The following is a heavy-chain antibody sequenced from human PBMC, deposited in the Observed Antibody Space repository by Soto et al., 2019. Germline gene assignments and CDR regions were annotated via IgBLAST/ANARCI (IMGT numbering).Heavy chain of an antibody. Sequence: QVQLVESGGGVVQPGRSLRLSCAASGFTFSSYAMHWVRQAPGKGLEWVAVISYDGSNKYYADSVKGRFTISRDNSKNTLYVQMNSLRAEDTAVYYCARARGDYDMSYFDYWGQGTLVIVST. CDR3: ARARGDYDMSYFDY. CDR2: ISYDGSNK. CDR1: GFTFSSYA. V-gene: IGHV3-30-3*01. D-gene: IGHD3-9*01. J-gene: IGHJ4*02.